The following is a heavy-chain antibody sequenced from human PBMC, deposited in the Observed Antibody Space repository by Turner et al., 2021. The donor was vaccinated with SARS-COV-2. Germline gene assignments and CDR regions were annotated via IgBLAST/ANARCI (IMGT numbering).Heavy chain of an antibody. J-gene: IGHJ3*02. CDR2: ISSSSSYI. D-gene: IGHD3-22*01. CDR1: GFTFSSYS. Sequence: EVQLVESGGGLVKPGGSLRLSCAASGFTFSSYSMNWVRQAPGKGLEWVSCISSSSSYIYDADSVKGRFTISRDNAKNSLYLQMNSLRAEDTAVYYCARWDNYYDSSGYYPDAFDIWGQGTMVTVSS. V-gene: IGHV3-21*05. CDR3: ARWDNYYDSSGYYPDAFDI.